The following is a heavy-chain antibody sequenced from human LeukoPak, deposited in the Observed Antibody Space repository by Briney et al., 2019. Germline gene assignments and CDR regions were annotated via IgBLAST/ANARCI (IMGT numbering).Heavy chain of an antibody. J-gene: IGHJ4*02. V-gene: IGHV4-39*01. CDR1: GASISSSSSY. CDR2: IYETGST. D-gene: IGHD6-19*01. CDR3: VKSGGYGLIDY. Sequence: SETLSLTCTVSGASISSSSSYWGWIRQPPGKGLEWIGNIYETGSTYYNASLQSRVTISIDMPKNQISLRLTSVSAADTAMYYCVKSGGYGLIDYWGQGTLVTVSS.